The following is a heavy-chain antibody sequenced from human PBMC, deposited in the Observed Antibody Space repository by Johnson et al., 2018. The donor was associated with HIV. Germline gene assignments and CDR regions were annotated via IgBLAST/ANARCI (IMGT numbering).Heavy chain of an antibody. Sequence: QVQLVESGGGVVQPGRSLRLSCAASGFTFNSYGMHWVRQAPGKGLEWVSVIYSGGSTYYADSVRGRFTISRDNSKNTLYLQMTSLRAEDTAVYYCARGFLRQVIPGAVDIWGQGKMVTVSS. D-gene: IGHD2-21*01. CDR3: ARGFLRQVIPGAVDI. CDR1: GFTFNSYG. CDR2: IYSGGST. V-gene: IGHV3-NL1*01. J-gene: IGHJ3*02.